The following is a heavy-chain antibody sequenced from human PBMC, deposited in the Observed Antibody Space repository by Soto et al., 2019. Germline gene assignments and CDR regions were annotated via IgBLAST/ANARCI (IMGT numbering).Heavy chain of an antibody. V-gene: IGHV4-39*02. CDR1: GGSISSSSYY. D-gene: IGHD1-26*01. CDR3: AREKVGATHYFEY. J-gene: IGHJ4*02. Sequence: SETLSLTCTVSGGSISSSSYYWGWIRQPPGKGLEWIGTMYYSGSTYYNPSLKSRVTISVDTSKNQFSLKLSSVTAADTAVYYCAREKVGATHYFEYWGQGTLVTVSS. CDR2: MYYSGST.